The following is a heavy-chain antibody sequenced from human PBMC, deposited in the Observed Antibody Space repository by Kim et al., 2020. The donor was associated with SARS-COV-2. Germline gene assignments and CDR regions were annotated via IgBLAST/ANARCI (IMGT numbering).Heavy chain of an antibody. CDR3: ARAVVGHELRYFDWLKNYYYYYGMDV. CDR2: IIPIFGTA. V-gene: IGHV1-69*13. CDR1: GGTFSSYA. D-gene: IGHD3-9*01. Sequence: SVKVSCKASGGTFSSYAISWVRLAPGQGLEWMGGIIPIFGTANYAQKFQGRVTITADESTSTAYMELSSLRSEDTAVYYCARAVVGHELRYFDWLKNYYYYYGMDVWGQGTTVTVSS. J-gene: IGHJ6*02.